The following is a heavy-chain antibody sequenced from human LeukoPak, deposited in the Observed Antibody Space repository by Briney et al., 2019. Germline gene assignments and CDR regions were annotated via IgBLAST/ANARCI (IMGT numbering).Heavy chain of an antibody. V-gene: IGHV3-74*01. CDR3: ASGHCSGGSCFGFRFDP. CDR1: GFTFSNYW. J-gene: IGHJ5*02. D-gene: IGHD2-15*01. Sequence: GGSLRLSCAASGFTFSNYWMHWVRQVPGKGLVWVSRIKSDGTTTGYADCVKGRFTISRDNAKNTLYPQMNSLRAEDTAVYYCASGHCSGGSCFGFRFDPWGQGTLVTVSS. CDR2: IKSDGTTT.